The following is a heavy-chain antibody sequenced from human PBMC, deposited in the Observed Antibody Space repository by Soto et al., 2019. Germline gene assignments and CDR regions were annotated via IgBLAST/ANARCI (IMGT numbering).Heavy chain of an antibody. J-gene: IGHJ5*02. CDR2: ILHSGSS. CDR3: ARGMYKSGWNLDL. Sequence: PSETLSLTCRVSGGSVSSATYFWSWVRQPPGGGLEWIAYILHSGSSMYNPSLKSRVTISLSTSKTQFSLRLTSVTAADTAVYYCARGMYKSGWNLDLWGQGIVVTVYS. V-gene: IGHV4-61*01. CDR1: GGSVSSATYF. D-gene: IGHD6-19*01.